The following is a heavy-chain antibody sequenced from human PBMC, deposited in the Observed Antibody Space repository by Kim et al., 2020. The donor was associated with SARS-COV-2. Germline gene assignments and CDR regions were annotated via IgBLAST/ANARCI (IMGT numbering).Heavy chain of an antibody. V-gene: IGHV3-66*01. CDR3: ASPLGYCNCGTWCFCS. J-gene: IGHJ5*02. CDR1: GFNVNSRY. D-gene: IGHD2-15*01. Sequence: GGSLRLSCAASGFNVNSRYMSWVRQAPGKGLEWVSLIYSTGYTSYADSVRGRFTTSRDNSKNTLYLQMNSLRVEDTAVYYCASPLGYCNCGTWCFCSWGQGTLVTVSS. CDR2: IYSTGYT.